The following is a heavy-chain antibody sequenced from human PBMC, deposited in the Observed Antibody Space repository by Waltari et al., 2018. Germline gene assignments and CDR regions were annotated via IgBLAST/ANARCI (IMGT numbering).Heavy chain of an antibody. V-gene: IGHV4-34*01. CDR2: INHSGST. CDR3: VRRAKIAVAGKNWFDP. CDR1: GGSFSGYY. D-gene: IGHD6-19*01. Sequence: QVQLQQWGAGLLKPSETLSLTCAVYGGSFSGYYWSWIRQPPGKGLEWIGEINHSGSTNYNPSLKSRVTISVDTSKNQFSLKLSSVTAADTAVYYCVRRAKIAVAGKNWFDPWGQGTLVTVSS. J-gene: IGHJ5*02.